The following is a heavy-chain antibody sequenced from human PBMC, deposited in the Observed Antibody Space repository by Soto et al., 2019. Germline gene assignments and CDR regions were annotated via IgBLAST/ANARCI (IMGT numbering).Heavy chain of an antibody. V-gene: IGHV3-23*01. CDR3: AKDQGSPSSSSPRWFDP. CDR1: GFTFSSYA. D-gene: IGHD6-6*01. J-gene: IGHJ5*02. Sequence: GGSLRLSCAASGFTFSSYAVSWVRQAPGKGLEWVSAISGSGGSTYYADSVKGRFTISRDNSKNTLYLQMNSLRAEDTAVYYCAKDQGSPSSSSPRWFDPWGQGTLVTVSS. CDR2: ISGSGGST.